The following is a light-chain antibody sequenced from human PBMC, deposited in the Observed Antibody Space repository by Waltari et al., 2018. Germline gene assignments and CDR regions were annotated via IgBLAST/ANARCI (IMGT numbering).Light chain of an antibody. CDR2: DAS. V-gene: IGKV3-20*01. CDR1: QSLSSTY. CDR3: QQYGTSPT. Sequence: EIVLTQSPGTLSLSPGERATLSCRASQSLSSTYLAWYQQKSGRAPRLVIYDASLRATGTPDRFSGSGSGTEFTLTISRLEPEDFAVYYCQQYGTSPTFGGGTMVEIK. J-gene: IGKJ4*01.